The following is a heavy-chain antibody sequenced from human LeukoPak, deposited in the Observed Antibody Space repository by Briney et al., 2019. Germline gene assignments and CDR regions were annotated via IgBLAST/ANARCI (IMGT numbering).Heavy chain of an antibody. D-gene: IGHD2-2*01. V-gene: IGHV1-69*05. CDR1: GGTFSSYA. Sequence: ASVKVSCKASGGTFSSYAIRWVRQAPGQGLKWMGGIIPIVGTANYAQKFQGRVTITTDESTSTAYMELSSLRSEDTAVYYCAIVVVPAATLGYYYYMDVWGKGTTVTVSS. CDR3: AIVVVPAATLGYYYYMDV. CDR2: IIPIVGTA. J-gene: IGHJ6*03.